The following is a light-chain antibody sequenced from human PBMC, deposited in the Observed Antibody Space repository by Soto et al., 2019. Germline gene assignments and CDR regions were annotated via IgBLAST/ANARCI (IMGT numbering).Light chain of an antibody. CDR2: GAS. CDR3: QQYGSSPIT. CDR1: QSVSSSY. V-gene: IGKV3-20*01. J-gene: IGKJ5*01. Sequence: EIVLTQSPGTLSLSPGERFTLSCRASQSVSSSYLAWYQQKPGQAPRLLIYGASSRATGIPDRFSGSGSGTDFTLTISRLAHEDFAVYYCQQYGSSPITFGQWTRLEIK.